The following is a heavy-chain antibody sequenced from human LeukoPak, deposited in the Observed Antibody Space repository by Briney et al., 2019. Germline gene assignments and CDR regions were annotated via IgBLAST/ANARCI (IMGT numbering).Heavy chain of an antibody. D-gene: IGHD3-9*01. J-gene: IGHJ4*02. Sequence: GGSLRLSCAASGFTFSSYWMHWVRQAPGKGLVWVSRINNDGSSTSYADSVKGRFTISRDNAKNTLYLQMNSLRAEDTAVYYCARVRAYDILTGYSSDTFDYWGQGTLVTVSS. V-gene: IGHV3-74*01. CDR3: ARVRAYDILTGYSSDTFDY. CDR1: GFTFSSYW. CDR2: INNDGSST.